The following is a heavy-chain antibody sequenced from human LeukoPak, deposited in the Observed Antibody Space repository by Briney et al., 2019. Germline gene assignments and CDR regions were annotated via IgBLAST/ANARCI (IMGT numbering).Heavy chain of an antibody. V-gene: IGHV3-30*18. CDR1: GFTFSSYG. J-gene: IGHJ4*02. Sequence: PGGSLRLSCAASGFTFSSYGMHWVRQAPGKGLEWVAVISYDGSNKYYADSVKGRFTISRDNSKNTLYLQMNSLRAEDTAVYYCAKETWEQQRIYYFDYWGQGTLVTVSS. CDR3: AKETWEQQRIYYFDY. CDR2: ISYDGSNK. D-gene: IGHD6-13*01.